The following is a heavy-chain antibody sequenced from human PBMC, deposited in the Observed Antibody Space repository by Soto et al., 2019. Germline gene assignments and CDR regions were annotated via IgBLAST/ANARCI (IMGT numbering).Heavy chain of an antibody. CDR3: ARDITPSDC. V-gene: IGHV1-18*01. CDR1: GYTFTSYG. J-gene: IGHJ4*02. D-gene: IGHD3-10*01. CDR2: ISAYNGNT. Sequence: QVQLVQSGAEVKKPGASVKVSCKASGYTFTSYGINWVRQAPGQGLEWMGRISAYNGNTNYAQKLQGSVTMTTDTSTSSASMALRILRSDDTAVYCFARDITPSDCCGQGALVTASS.